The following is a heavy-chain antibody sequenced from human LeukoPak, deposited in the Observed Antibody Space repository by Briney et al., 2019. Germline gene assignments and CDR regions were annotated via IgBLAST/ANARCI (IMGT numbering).Heavy chain of an antibody. CDR2: ISYDGSNK. J-gene: IGHJ4*02. V-gene: IGHV3-30-3*01. D-gene: IGHD3-22*01. CDR1: GFTFSSYA. CDR3: ARDSFALIVVGIFDY. Sequence: GGCLRLSCAASGFTFSSYAMHWVRQAPGKGLEGVAVISYDGSNKYYADSVKGRFTISRDNSKNTLYLQMNSLRAEDTAVYYCARDSFALIVVGIFDYWGQGTLVTVSS.